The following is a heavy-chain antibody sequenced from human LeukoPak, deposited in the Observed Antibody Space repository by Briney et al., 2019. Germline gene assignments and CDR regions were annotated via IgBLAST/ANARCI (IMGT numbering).Heavy chain of an antibody. CDR3: AKNQYSSSWYHFDY. V-gene: IGHV3-23*01. Sequence: PGGPLRLPCAASGFPFSSFAMGWVRQAPGKGLGWVSVISGSGGSTYYADSVKGRFTISRDNSKNTLYLQMNSLRAEDTAVYYCAKNQYSSSWYHFDYWGQGTLVTVSS. CDR1: GFPFSSFA. J-gene: IGHJ4*02. CDR2: ISGSGGST. D-gene: IGHD6-13*01.